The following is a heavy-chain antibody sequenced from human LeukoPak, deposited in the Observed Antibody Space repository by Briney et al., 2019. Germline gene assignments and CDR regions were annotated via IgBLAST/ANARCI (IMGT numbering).Heavy chain of an antibody. Sequence: ASVKVSCKASGYTFTSYDINWVRQATGQGLEWMGWMNPNSGNTGYAQKFQGRVTITRNPSISTAYMELSSLRSEDTAVYYCARSPANYDFWSGYPLGYWGQGTLVTVSS. D-gene: IGHD3-3*01. CDR2: MNPNSGNT. CDR1: GYTFTSYD. V-gene: IGHV1-8*03. CDR3: ARSPANYDFWSGYPLGY. J-gene: IGHJ4*02.